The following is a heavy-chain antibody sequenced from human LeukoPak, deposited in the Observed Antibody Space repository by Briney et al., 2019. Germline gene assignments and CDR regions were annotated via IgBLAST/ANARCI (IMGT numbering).Heavy chain of an antibody. Sequence: SETLSLTCTVSGGSFSGYYWSWIRQPPGKGLEWIGSIYYTGSTYYNPSLKSRVTISVDTSKNQFSLKLSSVTAADTAVYYCARRTILTGSDYWGQGTLVTVSS. D-gene: IGHD3-9*01. V-gene: IGHV4-39*01. J-gene: IGHJ4*02. CDR2: IYYTGST. CDR3: ARRTILTGSDY. CDR1: GGSFSGYY.